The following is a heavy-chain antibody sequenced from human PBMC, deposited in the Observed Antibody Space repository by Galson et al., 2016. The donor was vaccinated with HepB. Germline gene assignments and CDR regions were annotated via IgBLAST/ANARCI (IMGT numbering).Heavy chain of an antibody. D-gene: IGHD2-2*01. CDR2: INPNGGST. CDR3: ARGYCSATDCYAGLGLEV. CDR1: GYTFTTYY. V-gene: IGHV1-46*01. J-gene: IGHJ6*02. Sequence: SVKVSCKALGYTFTTYYIHWIRQAPGQGLEWMGIINPNGGSTTFAQKFQGRVTMTRDTSTSTVYIDLSSLRSEDTAVYYCARGYCSATDCYAGLGLEVWGQGTTVIVS.